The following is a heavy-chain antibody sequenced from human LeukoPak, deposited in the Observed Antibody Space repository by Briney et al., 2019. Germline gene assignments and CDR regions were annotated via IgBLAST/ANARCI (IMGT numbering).Heavy chain of an antibody. J-gene: IGHJ3*02. Sequence: GGSLRLSCAASGFTFSSYSMNWVRQAPGKGLEWVSSISSSSSYIYYADSVKGRFTISRDNAKNSLYLQMNSLRAEDTAVYYYARVSDSGWYKDAFDIWGQGTMVTVSS. CDR2: ISSSSSYI. CDR1: GFTFSSYS. CDR3: ARVSDSGWYKDAFDI. D-gene: IGHD6-19*01. V-gene: IGHV3-21*01.